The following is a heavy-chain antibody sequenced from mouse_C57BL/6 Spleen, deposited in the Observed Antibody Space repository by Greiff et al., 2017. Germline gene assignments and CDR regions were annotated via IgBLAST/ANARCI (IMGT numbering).Heavy chain of an antibody. J-gene: IGHJ4*01. CDR3: ARELRRRAMDY. D-gene: IGHD1-1*01. CDR1: GYTFTSYW. V-gene: IGHV1-69*01. Sequence: QLQQPGAELVMPGASVKLSCKASGYTFTSYWMHWVKQRPGQGLEWIGEIDPSDSYTNYNQKFKGKSTLTVDKSSSTAYMQLSSLTSEDSAVYYCARELRRRAMDYWGQGTSVTVSS. CDR2: IDPSDSYT.